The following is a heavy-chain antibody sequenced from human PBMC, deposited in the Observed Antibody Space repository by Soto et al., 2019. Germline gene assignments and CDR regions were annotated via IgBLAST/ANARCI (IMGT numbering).Heavy chain of an antibody. V-gene: IGHV3-9*01. D-gene: IGHD6-13*01. CDR1: GFTFDEYA. CDR2: ISWNSGSI. CDR3: AKDIAAAGTDYYSGMDV. Sequence: PGGSLRLSCAASGFTFDEYAMHWVRQAPGKGLEWVSCISWNSGSIGYADSVKCRFTISRDNAKNSPYLQMNRLRAEDTALYSCAKDIAAAGTDYYSGMDVWGQGTTVTVSS. J-gene: IGHJ6*02.